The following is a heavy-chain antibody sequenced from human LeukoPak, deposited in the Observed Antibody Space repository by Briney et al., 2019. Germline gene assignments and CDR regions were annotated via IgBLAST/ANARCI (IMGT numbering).Heavy chain of an antibody. Sequence: GGSLRLSCAASGFTFSSYEMNWVRQAPGKGLEWVSYISSSGSTIYYADSVKGRFTISRDNAKNSLYLQMNSLRAEDTAVYYCAREPYDSIGYHLDDAFDLWGQGTMVSVSS. CDR3: AREPYDSIGYHLDDAFDL. V-gene: IGHV3-48*03. D-gene: IGHD3-22*01. J-gene: IGHJ3*01. CDR1: GFTFSSYE. CDR2: ISSSGSTI.